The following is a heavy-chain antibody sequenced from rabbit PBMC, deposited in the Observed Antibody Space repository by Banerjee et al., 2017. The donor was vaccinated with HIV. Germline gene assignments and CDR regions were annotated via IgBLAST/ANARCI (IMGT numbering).Heavy chain of an antibody. D-gene: IGHD4-1*01. J-gene: IGHJ4*01. CDR1: GFDLSAYW. V-gene: IGHV1S45*01. CDR2: TYAGSSGST. Sequence: QEQLEESGGDLVKPEGSLTLTCKASGFDLSAYWMCWVRQAPGKGLEWIACTYAGSSGSTYYANWAKGRFTISKASWTTVTLQMTSLTAADTATYFCARDLAGVIGWNFNLWGPGTLVTVS. CDR3: ARDLAGVIGWNFNL.